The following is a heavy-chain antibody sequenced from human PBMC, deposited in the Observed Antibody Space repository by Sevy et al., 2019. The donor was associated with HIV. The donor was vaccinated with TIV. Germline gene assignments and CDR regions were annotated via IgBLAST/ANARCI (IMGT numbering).Heavy chain of an antibody. V-gene: IGHV3-48*03. D-gene: IGHD3-3*01. J-gene: IGHJ6*02. CDR3: ARDLSSLTIFGVVIMDYYYYGMDV. Sequence: GGSLRLSCAASGFTFSSYEMNWVRQAPGKGLEWVSYISSSGSTIYYAESVKGRFTISRDNAKNSLYLQMNSLRAEDTAVYYCARDLSSLTIFGVVIMDYYYYGMDVWGQGTTVTVSS. CDR1: GFTFSSYE. CDR2: ISSSGSTI.